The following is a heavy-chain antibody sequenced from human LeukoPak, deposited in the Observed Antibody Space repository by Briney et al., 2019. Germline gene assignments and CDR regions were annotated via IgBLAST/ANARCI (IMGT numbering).Heavy chain of an antibody. D-gene: IGHD2-8*02. J-gene: IGHJ4*02. CDR3: TKAPLRSCTGAFCYPFDY. CDR2: TLGSGPDT. CDR1: GFTFTNYA. V-gene: IGHV3-23*01. Sequence: GGSLRLSCAASGFTFTNYAMSCVRQTPGKGLEWVSATLGSGPDTYHADSVKGRFTVSRDNSRNTLYLQMNSLRVEDTAVYYCTKAPLRSCTGAFCYPFDYWGQGTLVTVSS.